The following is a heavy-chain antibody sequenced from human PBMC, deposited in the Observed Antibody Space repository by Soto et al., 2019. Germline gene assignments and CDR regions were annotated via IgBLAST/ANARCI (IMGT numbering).Heavy chain of an antibody. CDR1: GGSINSGGYY. V-gene: IGHV4-31*03. D-gene: IGHD5-18*01. CDR2: IDHSGTT. J-gene: IGHJ5*02. Sequence: QVHLQESGPGLLKPSQTLSLTCTVSGGSINSGGYYWTWIRQHPEKGLEWLGNIDHSGTTYYNPYRRSRLSISLEASHNEFSLQVTSMTAADTAVYFCVRGSGYTFQNVFVHWGQGSLVNVSS. CDR3: VRGSGYTFQNVFVH.